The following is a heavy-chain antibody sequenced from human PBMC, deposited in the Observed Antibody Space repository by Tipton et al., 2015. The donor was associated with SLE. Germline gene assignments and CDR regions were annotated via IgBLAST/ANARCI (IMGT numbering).Heavy chain of an antibody. CDR1: GFTFSSYS. J-gene: IGHJ4*02. Sequence: SLRLSCAASGFTFSSYSMNWVRQAPGKGLEWVSVIYSGGSTYYADSVKGRFTISRDNSKNTLYLQMNSLRAEDTAVYYCAKDSGYYFYYWGQGTLVTVSS. V-gene: IGHV3-23*03. CDR2: IYSGGST. D-gene: IGHD3-22*01. CDR3: AKDSGYYFYY.